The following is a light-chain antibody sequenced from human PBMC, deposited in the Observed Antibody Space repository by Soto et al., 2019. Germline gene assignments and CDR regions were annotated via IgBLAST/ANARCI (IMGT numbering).Light chain of an antibody. CDR3: QQRSNWFLT. J-gene: IGKJ4*01. Sequence: EIVLTQSPATLSLSPGERATLSCRASQSVGTLLAWYQQKPGRAPRLLIYDAFNRATGIPARFSGSGSGTDFTLTISRLEPEDFAVYYCQQRSNWFLTFGGGTKVEIK. CDR2: DAF. V-gene: IGKV3-11*01. CDR1: QSVGTL.